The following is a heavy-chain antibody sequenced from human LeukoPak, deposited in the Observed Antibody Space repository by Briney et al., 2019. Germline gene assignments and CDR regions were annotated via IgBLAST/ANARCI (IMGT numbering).Heavy chain of an antibody. CDR3: ARVSIYGRSYLDY. CDR2: IFYSGST. D-gene: IGHD3-10*01. V-gene: IGHV4-39*07. Sequence: SETLSLTCTVSSGSISTSNYYWGWVRQPPGKALEWIGNIFYSGSTYYNPSLKSRVTISVDTSKNQFSLHLSSVTVADTAMYYCARVSIYGRSYLDYWGQGTLVTVSS. CDR1: SGSISTSNYY. J-gene: IGHJ4*02.